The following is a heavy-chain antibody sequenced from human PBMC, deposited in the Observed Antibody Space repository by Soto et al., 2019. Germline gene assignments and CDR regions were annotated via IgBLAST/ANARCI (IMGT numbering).Heavy chain of an antibody. Sequence: SETLSLTCTVSGGSISSSSYYWGWIRQPPGKGLEWIGSIYYSGSTYYNPSLKSRVTISVDTSKNQFSLKLSSVTAADTAVYYCAQIHGASIVPQWLVRGYYYGMDVWGQGTTVTVSS. CDR3: AQIHGASIVPQWLVRGYYYGMDV. CDR2: IYYSGST. J-gene: IGHJ6*02. V-gene: IGHV4-39*07. D-gene: IGHD6-19*01. CDR1: GGSISSSSYY.